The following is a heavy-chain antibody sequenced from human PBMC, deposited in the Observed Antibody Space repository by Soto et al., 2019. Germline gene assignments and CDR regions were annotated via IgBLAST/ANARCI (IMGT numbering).Heavy chain of an antibody. CDR1: GCSISSYY. J-gene: IGHJ4*02. CDR2: IYYSGST. V-gene: IGHV4-59*01. CDR3: ARFGSSSGFFDY. Sequence: AETLSLTCTVSGCSISSYYWSWIRQPPGKGLEWIGYIYYSGSTNYNPSLKSRVTISVDTSKNQFSLKLSSVTAADTAVYYCARFGSSSGFFDYWGQGTLVTVSS. D-gene: IGHD6-6*01.